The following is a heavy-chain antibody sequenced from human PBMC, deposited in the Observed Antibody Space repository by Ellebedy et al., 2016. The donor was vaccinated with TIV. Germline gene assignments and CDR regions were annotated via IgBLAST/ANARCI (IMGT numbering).Heavy chain of an antibody. CDR3: ASSRRKNGATRGYPYYFDY. J-gene: IGHJ4*02. CDR2: IIPIFGTA. V-gene: IGHV1-69*13. D-gene: IGHD3-22*01. Sequence: SVKVSXXASGGTFSSYAISWVRQAPGQGLEWMGGIIPIFGTANYAQKFQGRVTITADESTSTAYMELSSLRSEDTAVYYCASSRRKNGATRGYPYYFDYWGQGTLVTVSS. CDR1: GGTFSSYA.